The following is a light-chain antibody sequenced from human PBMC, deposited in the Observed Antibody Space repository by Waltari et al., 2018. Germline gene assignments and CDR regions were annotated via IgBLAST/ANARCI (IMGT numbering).Light chain of an antibody. CDR2: VAS. CDR3: QQTSSTPPYT. J-gene: IGKJ2*01. CDR1: QSISRY. V-gene: IGKV1-39*01. Sequence: TQSPSSLSASVGDRVTITCRASQSISRYLNWYQQKPGKAPKLLIYVASSLQSGVPSRFSGSGSGTDFTLTISSLQSEDFATYYCQQTSSTPPYTFGQGTKLEIK.